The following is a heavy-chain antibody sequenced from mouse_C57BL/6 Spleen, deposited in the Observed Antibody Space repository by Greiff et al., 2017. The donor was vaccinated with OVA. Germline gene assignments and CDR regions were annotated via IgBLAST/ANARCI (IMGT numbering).Heavy chain of an antibody. CDR2: IYPSDSET. CDR3: ARGDYPITTVVDYAMDY. J-gene: IGHJ4*01. D-gene: IGHD1-1*01. Sequence: VQLQQPGAELVRPGSSVKLSCKASGYTFTSYWMDWVKQRPGQGLEWIGNIYPSDSETHYNQKFKDKATLTVDKSSSTAYMQLSSLTSEDSAVYYCARGDYPITTVVDYAMDYWGQGTSVTVSS. CDR1: GYTFTSYW. V-gene: IGHV1-61*01.